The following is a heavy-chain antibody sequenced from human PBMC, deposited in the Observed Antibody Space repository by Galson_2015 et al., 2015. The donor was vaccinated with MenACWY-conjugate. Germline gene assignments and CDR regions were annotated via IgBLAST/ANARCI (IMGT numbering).Heavy chain of an antibody. D-gene: IGHD6-6*01. CDR3: ARLGGKYRTSSPFGY. J-gene: IGHJ4*02. V-gene: IGHV3-74*01. CDR1: GFTFSTYW. CDR2: INSDGRST. Sequence: SLRLSCAASGFTFSTYWMHWVRQAPGKGLVWVSRINSDGRSTSYADSVKGRFTISRDNAKNTLYLQMNSLRAEDTAVHYCARLGGKYRTSSPFGYRGPGTLVTVSS.